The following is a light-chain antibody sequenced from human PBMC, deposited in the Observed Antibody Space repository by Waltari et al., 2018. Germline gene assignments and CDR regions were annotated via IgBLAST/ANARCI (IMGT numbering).Light chain of an antibody. Sequence: DIQMTQSPSSLSASVGDRVTITCQASQDISNYLNWYQQKPGRAPKLLIYDASNLEKGVPSRFSGSGSGTDFTFTISSLQPEDIATYYCQQFINYPLTFGPGTTVDIK. J-gene: IGKJ3*01. V-gene: IGKV1-33*01. CDR1: QDISNY. CDR2: DAS. CDR3: QQFINYPLT.